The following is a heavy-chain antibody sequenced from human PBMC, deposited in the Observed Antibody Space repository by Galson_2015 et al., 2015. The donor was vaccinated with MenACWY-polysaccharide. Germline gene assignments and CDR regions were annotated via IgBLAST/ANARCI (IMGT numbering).Heavy chain of an antibody. D-gene: IGHD3/OR15-3a*01. CDR1: GFTFSSYS. CDR3: AKKYSGTRYDAFDS. Sequence: SLRLSCAASGFTFSSYSMAWVCQAPGKGLEWVSIISPSGDITVYADSVKGRFTISRDNSQSTLYLQMNNLGAEDTAVYFCAKKYSGTRYDAFDSWGRGTLVTVSS. J-gene: IGHJ4*02. CDR2: ISPSGDIT. V-gene: IGHV3-23*01.